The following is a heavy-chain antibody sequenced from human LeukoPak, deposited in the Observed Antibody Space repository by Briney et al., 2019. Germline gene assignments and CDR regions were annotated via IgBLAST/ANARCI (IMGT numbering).Heavy chain of an antibody. CDR1: GYTFSGHY. CDR2: INPNTGGT. V-gene: IGHV1-2*02. J-gene: IGHJ5*02. D-gene: IGHD2-21*02. Sequence: ASVNVSCKASGYTFSGHYMHWVRHAPGQGLEWMGWINPNTGGTEYEQKFQGRVTMTRDLYISTAYMDLSRLRSDDTAVYYCARDAELGYCGGGCYSGWFDPWDQGTLVTVSS. CDR3: ARDAELGYCGGGCYSGWFDP.